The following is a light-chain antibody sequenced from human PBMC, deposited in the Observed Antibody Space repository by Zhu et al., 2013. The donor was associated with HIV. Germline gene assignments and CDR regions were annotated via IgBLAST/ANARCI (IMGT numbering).Light chain of an antibody. CDR3: QQSYSTLALT. CDR2: AAS. V-gene: IGKV1-39*01. CDR1: QDISNY. Sequence: DIQMTQSPSSLSASVGDRVTITCQASQDISNYLNWYQQKPGKAPKVLISAASTLQSGVPSRFSGSGSGTEFTLTISSLQAEDFATYYCQQSYSTLALTFGGGTKVEMK. J-gene: IGKJ4*01.